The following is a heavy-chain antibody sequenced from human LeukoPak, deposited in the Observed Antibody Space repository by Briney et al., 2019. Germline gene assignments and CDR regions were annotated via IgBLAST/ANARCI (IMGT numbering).Heavy chain of an antibody. V-gene: IGHV1-69*05. Sequence: SVKVSCKASGGTFSSYAISWVRQAPGQGLEWMGGIIPIFGTANYAQKFQGRVTITTDESTSTAYMELSSLRSEDTAVYYCASAHQLLHDAFDIWGQGTMVTVSS. CDR1: GGTFSSYA. D-gene: IGHD2-15*01. J-gene: IGHJ3*02. CDR2: IIPIFGTA. CDR3: ASAHQLLHDAFDI.